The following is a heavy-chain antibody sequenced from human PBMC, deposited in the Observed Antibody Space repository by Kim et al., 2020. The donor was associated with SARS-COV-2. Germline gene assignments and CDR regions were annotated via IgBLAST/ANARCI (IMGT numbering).Heavy chain of an antibody. CDR1: GGSISSGGYS. Sequence: SETLSLTCAVSGGSISSGGYSWSWIRQPPGKGLEWIGYIYHSGSTYYNPSLKSRVTISVDRSKNQFSLKLSSVTAADTAVYYCARGLLGYCSGGSCYRPTGFDPWGQGTLGSVSS. J-gene: IGHJ5*02. V-gene: IGHV4-30-2*01. D-gene: IGHD2-15*01. CDR3: ARGLLGYCSGGSCYRPTGFDP. CDR2: IYHSGST.